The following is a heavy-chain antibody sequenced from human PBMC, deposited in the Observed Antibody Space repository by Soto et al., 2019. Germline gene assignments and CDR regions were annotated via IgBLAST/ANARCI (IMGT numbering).Heavy chain of an antibody. CDR1: GFNFDDYA. V-gene: IGHV3-9*01. CDR3: AKDHYGSAIYGMDV. D-gene: IGHD3-10*01. J-gene: IGHJ6*02. Sequence: EVQLVESGGGLVQPGRSLRLSCAASGFNFDDYAMHWVRQAPGKGLEWVSGISWNSETIGYADSVKCRFTISRDNAQNSLSLQMNSLRAEDTALYYCAKDHYGSAIYGMDVWGQGTTVTVSS. CDR2: ISWNSETI.